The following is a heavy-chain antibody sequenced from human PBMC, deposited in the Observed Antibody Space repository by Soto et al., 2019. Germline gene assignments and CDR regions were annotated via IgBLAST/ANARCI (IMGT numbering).Heavy chain of an antibody. D-gene: IGHD4-4*01. CDR2: ISYDGSNK. J-gene: IGHJ2*01. V-gene: IGHV3-30-3*01. Sequence: QVQLVESGGGVVQPGRSLRLSCAASGFTFSSYAMHWVRQVPGKGLEWVAVISYDGSNKYYADSVKGRFTISRDNSKNTLYLQMNSLRAEDTAVYYCARPLWRDDYNWGYFDLWGRGTLDTVSS. CDR1: GFTFSSYA. CDR3: ARPLWRDDYNWGYFDL.